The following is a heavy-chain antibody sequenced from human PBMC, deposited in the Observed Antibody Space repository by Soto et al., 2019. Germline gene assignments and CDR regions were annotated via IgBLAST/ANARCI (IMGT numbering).Heavy chain of an antibody. CDR2: IIPIFGTA. D-gene: IGHD6-19*01. V-gene: IGHV1-69*01. J-gene: IGHJ1*01. Sequence: QVQLVQSGAEVKKPGSSVKVSCKASGGTFSSYAISWVRQAPGQGLEWMGGIIPIFGTANYAQKFQGRVTITADESTSTAYMGLSSLRSEETAVYYCARDPRGLAVAGTSEYFQHWGQGTLVTVSS. CDR3: ARDPRGLAVAGTSEYFQH. CDR1: GGTFSSYA.